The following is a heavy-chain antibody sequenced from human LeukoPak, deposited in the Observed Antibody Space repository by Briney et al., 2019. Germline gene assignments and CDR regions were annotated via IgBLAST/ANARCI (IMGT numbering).Heavy chain of an antibody. CDR3: ARGITIYGVMIIYFDS. D-gene: IGHD3-3*01. J-gene: IGHJ4*02. V-gene: IGHV1-2*02. CDR2: IKPDGGDT. Sequence: VSVYDSCNASGYTFTDYYLQFVRLAPGHGHEWMGWIKPDGGDTNYAQRLQGRVTMTRDTSISTAYMELTNLSSDDTAVYYCARGITIYGVMIIYFDSWGQGTLVTVSS. CDR1: GYTFTDYY.